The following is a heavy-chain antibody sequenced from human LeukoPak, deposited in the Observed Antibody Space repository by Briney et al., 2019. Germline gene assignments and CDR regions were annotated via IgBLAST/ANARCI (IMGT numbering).Heavy chain of an antibody. CDR2: ISGSGGST. Sequence: PGGSLRLSCAASGFTFSSYAMSWVRQAPGKGLEWVSAISGSGGSTYYADSVKGRFTISRDNSWNTLYLQMNSLRAEDTAVYYCVKLAGHCTSRTCWYFEYWGQGTLVTVSS. CDR3: VKLAGHCTSRTCWYFEY. J-gene: IGHJ4*02. D-gene: IGHD2-8*01. CDR1: GFTFSSYA. V-gene: IGHV3-23*01.